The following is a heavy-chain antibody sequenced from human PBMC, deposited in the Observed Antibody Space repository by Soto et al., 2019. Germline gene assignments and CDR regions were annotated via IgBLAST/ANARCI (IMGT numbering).Heavy chain of an antibody. V-gene: IGHV1-69*04. D-gene: IGHD2-8*02. Sequence: SVKVSCKAPGGTFSSYTISWVRQAPGQGLEWMGRIIPILGIANYAQKFQGRVTITADKSTSTAYMELSSLRSEDTAVYYCARDLPRYWYHHPWGQGTLVTVSS. CDR3: ARDLPRYWYHHP. CDR1: GGTFSSYT. J-gene: IGHJ5*02. CDR2: IIPILGIA.